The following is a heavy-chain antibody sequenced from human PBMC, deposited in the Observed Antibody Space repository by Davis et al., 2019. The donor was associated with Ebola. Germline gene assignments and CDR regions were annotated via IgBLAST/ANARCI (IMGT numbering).Heavy chain of an antibody. Sequence: PGGSLRLSCTVSGGSISSYYWSWIRQPPGKGLEWIGEINHSGSTNYNPSLKSRVTISVDTSKNQFSLKLSSVTAADTAVYYCARAMGYYGSGSYGPFDYWGQGTLVTVSS. D-gene: IGHD3-10*01. CDR1: GGSISSYY. J-gene: IGHJ4*02. CDR3: ARAMGYYGSGSYGPFDY. V-gene: IGHV4-34*01. CDR2: INHSGST.